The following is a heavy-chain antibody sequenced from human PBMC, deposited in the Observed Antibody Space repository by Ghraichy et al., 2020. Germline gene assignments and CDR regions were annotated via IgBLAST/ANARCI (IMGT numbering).Heavy chain of an antibody. CDR1: GFTVSSNY. CDR2: IDSGGST. CDR3: ARGDGAAAGPRL. Sequence: GGSLRLSCAASGFTVSSNYMNWVRQAPGKGLEWVSVIDSGGSTYYADSVKGRFTISRDNSKNTVYLQMNSLRAEDTALYHCARGDGAAAGPRLWGQGTLVTVSS. V-gene: IGHV3-66*01. J-gene: IGHJ4*02. D-gene: IGHD6-13*01.